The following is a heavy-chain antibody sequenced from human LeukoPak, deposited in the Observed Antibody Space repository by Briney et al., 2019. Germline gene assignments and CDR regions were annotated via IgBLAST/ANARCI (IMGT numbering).Heavy chain of an antibody. CDR3: ARGLRWYNSGIGY. CDR1: GYTFTRYD. J-gene: IGHJ4*02. CDR2: MNPNSGNT. V-gene: IGHV1-8*01. Sequence: ASVKVSCKASGYTFTRYDIHWVRQATGQGLEWMGGMNPNSGNTGYAQKFQGRVTMTRNTSISTAYMELSSLRSEDTAVYYCARGLRWYNSGIGYWGQGTLVTVSS. D-gene: IGHD3-10*01.